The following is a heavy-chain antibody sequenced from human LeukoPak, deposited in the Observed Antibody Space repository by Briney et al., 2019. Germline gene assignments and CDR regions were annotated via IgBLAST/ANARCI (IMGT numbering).Heavy chain of an antibody. Sequence: GGSLRLSCAASGFTFSSNYMNWVRQAPGKGLEGVSVIYSGGSTYYADSVKGRFTISRDNSKNTLYLQMNSLRAEDTAVYYCARDRDANWFDPWGQGTLVTVSS. CDR3: ARDRDANWFDP. D-gene: IGHD3-10*01. CDR1: GFTFSSNY. CDR2: IYSGGST. V-gene: IGHV3-53*01. J-gene: IGHJ5*02.